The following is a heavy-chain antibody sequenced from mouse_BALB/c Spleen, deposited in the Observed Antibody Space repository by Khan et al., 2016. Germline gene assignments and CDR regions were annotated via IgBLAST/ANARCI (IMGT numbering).Heavy chain of an antibody. D-gene: IGHD2-4*01. V-gene: IGHV3-2*02. CDR2: IRYSDST. J-gene: IGHJ2*01. CDR3: ARGMITTFDY. Sequence: EVQLQESGPGLVKPSQSLSLTCTVTGYSITSDYAWNWIRQFPGNKLEWMGYIRYSDSTNYNPSLKSRTSITPDTSKNPFYLQLNSLTPEDTAAYYCARGMITTFDYWGQGTTLTVSS. CDR1: GYSITSDYA.